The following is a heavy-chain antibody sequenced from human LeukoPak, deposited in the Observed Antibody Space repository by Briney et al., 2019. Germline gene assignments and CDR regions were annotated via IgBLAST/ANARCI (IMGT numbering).Heavy chain of an antibody. V-gene: IGHV1-2*02. CDR2: INPNSGGT. Sequence: ASVKVSCKASGYTFTGYYMHWVRQAPGQGLEWMGWINPNSGGTNYAQKFQGRVTMTRDTSISTAYMELGRLRSDDTAVYYCARRGYDSSGYNFDYWGQGTLVTVSS. CDR3: ARRGYDSSGYNFDY. CDR1: GYTFTGYY. J-gene: IGHJ4*02. D-gene: IGHD3-22*01.